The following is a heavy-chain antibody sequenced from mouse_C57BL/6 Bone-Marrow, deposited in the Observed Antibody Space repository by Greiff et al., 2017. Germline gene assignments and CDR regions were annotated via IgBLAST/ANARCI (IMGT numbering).Heavy chain of an antibody. D-gene: IGHD1-1*01. CDR1: GYTFTSYW. V-gene: IGHV1-69*01. CDR3: ARWDYYGSRVFDY. J-gene: IGHJ2*01. CDR2: IDPSDSYT. Sequence: QVQLQQPGAELVMPGASVKLSCKASGYTFTSYWMHWVKQRPGQGLEWIGEIDPSDSYTNYNQKFKGKSTLTVDKSSSPAYMQLSSLTSEDSAVYYCARWDYYGSRVFDYWGQGTTLTVSS.